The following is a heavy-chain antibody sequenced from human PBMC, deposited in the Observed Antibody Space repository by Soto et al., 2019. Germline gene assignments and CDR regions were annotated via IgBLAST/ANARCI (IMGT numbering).Heavy chain of an antibody. J-gene: IGHJ6*02. CDR3: ASGAGGIVVAYGMDV. D-gene: IGHD2-2*01. CDR2: IIPLLGIA. Sequence: QVQLVQSGAEVKKPGSSVKVSCKASGGTFSSYTISWVRQAPGQGLEWMGRIIPLLGIANYAQKFQGRVTITADKSTSTAYMELSSLRSEDTAVYYCASGAGGIVVAYGMDVWGQGTTVTVSS. CDR1: GGTFSSYT. V-gene: IGHV1-69*02.